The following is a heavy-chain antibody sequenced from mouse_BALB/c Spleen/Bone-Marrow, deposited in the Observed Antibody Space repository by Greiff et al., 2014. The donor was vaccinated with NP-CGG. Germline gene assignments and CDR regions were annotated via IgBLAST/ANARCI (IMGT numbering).Heavy chain of an antibody. D-gene: IGHD2-1*01. Sequence: EVMLVESGEGLVQPGGSLRLSCATSGFTFTDYYMSWVRQPPGKALEWLGFIRNKANGYTTEYSASVKGRLTISRDNSQSILYLQMNTLRAEDSATYYCARDKNYGSYWYFDVWGAGTTVTVSS. CDR3: ARDKNYGSYWYFDV. J-gene: IGHJ1*01. V-gene: IGHV7-3*02. CDR2: IRNKANGYTT. CDR1: GFTFTDYY.